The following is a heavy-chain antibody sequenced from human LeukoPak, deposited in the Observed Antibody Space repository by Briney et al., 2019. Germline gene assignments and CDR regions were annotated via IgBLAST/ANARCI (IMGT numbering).Heavy chain of an antibody. V-gene: IGHV3-48*01. CDR1: GFTFSTYS. Sequence: GGSLRLSCAASGFTFSTYSMNWVRQAPGKGLEGVSYISSRRSTIYYADSVKGRFTISRDNAKTSLYLRMTSLRAEDTAVYYCAKHLTIVSTIFDPWGQGTLVTVSS. J-gene: IGHJ5*02. CDR3: AKHLTIVSTIFDP. D-gene: IGHD5/OR15-5a*01. CDR2: ISSRRSTI.